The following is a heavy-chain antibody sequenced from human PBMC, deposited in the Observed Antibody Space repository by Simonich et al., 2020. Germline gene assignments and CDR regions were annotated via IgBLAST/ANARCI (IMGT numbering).Heavy chain of an antibody. D-gene: IGHD1-26*01. CDR3: ARGIVGASGAFDI. Sequence: EVQLVESGGGLVKPGGSLRLSCAASGFTFSSYSMNWVRQAPGKVLEWVSSISSSSSYIYYADSGKGRFTISRDNAKNSLYLQMNSLRAEDTAVYYCARGIVGASGAFDIWGQGTMVTVSS. CDR1: GFTFSSYS. CDR2: ISSSSSYI. J-gene: IGHJ3*02. V-gene: IGHV3-21*01.